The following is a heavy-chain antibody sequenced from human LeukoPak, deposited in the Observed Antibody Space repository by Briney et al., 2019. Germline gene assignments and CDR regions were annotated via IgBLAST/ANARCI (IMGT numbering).Heavy chain of an antibody. Sequence: GGSLRLSCAASGFTFSNYWMPWVRQAPGKGLVWVSRINSDGSATNYADSVKGRFTISRDNAKNTLYLQMSSLRAEDTAVYYCTRDLGGTSWGEWNYWGQGTLVTVSS. CDR3: TRDLGGTSWGEWNY. J-gene: IGHJ4*02. CDR2: INSDGSAT. D-gene: IGHD3-16*01. V-gene: IGHV3-74*01. CDR1: GFTFSNYW.